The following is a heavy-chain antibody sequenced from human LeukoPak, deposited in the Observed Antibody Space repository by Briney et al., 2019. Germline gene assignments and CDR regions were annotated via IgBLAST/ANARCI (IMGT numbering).Heavy chain of an antibody. CDR3: VTSTGYFDTWGAFDI. J-gene: IGHJ3*02. V-gene: IGHV1-2*02. CDR2: ISLNSGAT. CDR1: GFTFTAFY. D-gene: IGHD3-9*01. Sequence: ASVKVSCKTSGFTFTAFYLHWVRQAPGKGLEWMAWISLNSGATNYAQNFKGRVTLTRDTTINTAYMELRSQSSDDTALYYCVTSTGYFDTWGAFDIWGQGTMVTVSS.